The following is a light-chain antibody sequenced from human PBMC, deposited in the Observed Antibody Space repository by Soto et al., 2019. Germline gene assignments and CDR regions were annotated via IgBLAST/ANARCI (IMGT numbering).Light chain of an antibody. J-gene: IGKJ1*01. Sequence: ENVLTQSPGTLSLSPGERATLFCRASQSVSSSSLAWYQQKPGQATRLLMYGASSRATGIPDRFSGSGSGTDFTLTIRTLEPEDFAVYYCQQYGSSPRTFGQGTKVEIK. CDR2: GAS. CDR1: QSVSSSS. V-gene: IGKV3-20*01. CDR3: QQYGSSPRT.